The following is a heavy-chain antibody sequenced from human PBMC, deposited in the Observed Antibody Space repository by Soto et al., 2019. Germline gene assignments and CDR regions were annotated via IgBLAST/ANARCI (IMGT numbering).Heavy chain of an antibody. D-gene: IGHD2-15*01. CDR2: MNPNSGNT. CDR3: AGGNVVVVAATRYYYYGMDV. CDR1: GYTFTSYD. Sequence: QVQLVQSGAEVKKPGASVKVSCKASGYTFTSYDINWVRQATGQGLEWMGWMNPNSGNTGYAQKFQGRVTMTRNTSIGTAYMELSSLRSEDTAVYYCAGGNVVVVAATRYYYYGMDVWGQGTTVTVSS. J-gene: IGHJ6*02. V-gene: IGHV1-8*01.